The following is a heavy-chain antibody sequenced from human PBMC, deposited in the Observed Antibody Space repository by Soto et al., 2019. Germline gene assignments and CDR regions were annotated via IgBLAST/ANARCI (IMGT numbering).Heavy chain of an antibody. V-gene: IGHV4-59*08. CDR3: ATLRGLGEVSPYFDS. D-gene: IGHD3-10*01. CDR2: VYYTGTT. CDR1: YASINNYH. Sequence: QVQLQESGPGLLKPSETLSLTCTVSYASINNYHWTWIRQPPGKGLEWIAYVYYTGTTNFNPSLKSRVTISMDTSKNQFSLKLTYVNAADTAVYYCATLRGLGEVSPYFDSWGQGLMVNVSS. J-gene: IGHJ4*02.